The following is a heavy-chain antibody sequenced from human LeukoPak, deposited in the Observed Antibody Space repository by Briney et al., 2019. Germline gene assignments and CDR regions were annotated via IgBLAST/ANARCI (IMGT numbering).Heavy chain of an antibody. V-gene: IGHV3-7*04. CDR2: MNQDGSHK. Sequence: GGSLRLSCAASGFTFSNGWMSWVRQAPGKGLEWVAGMNQDGSHKNYVDSVKGRFTISRDNAEDSLFLQMNSLRADDTAVYYCAKGGGRPFEYWGQGTLVTVSS. D-gene: IGHD4-23*01. J-gene: IGHJ4*02. CDR3: AKGGGRPFEY. CDR1: GFTFSNGW.